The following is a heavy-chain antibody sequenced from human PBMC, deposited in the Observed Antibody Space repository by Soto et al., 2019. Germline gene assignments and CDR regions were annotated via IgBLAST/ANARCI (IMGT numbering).Heavy chain of an antibody. V-gene: IGHV4-30-2*01. D-gene: IGHD3-9*01. CDR1: GGSISSGGYS. J-gene: IGHJ4*02. CDR2: IYHSGST. CDR3: ARGTIELRYSSTYYFDY. Sequence: SETLSLTCAVSGGSISSGGYSWSWIRQPPGKGLEWIGYIYHSGSTYYNPSLKSRVTISVDRSKNQFSLKLSSVTAADTAVYYCARGTIELRYSSTYYFDYWGQGALVTVSS.